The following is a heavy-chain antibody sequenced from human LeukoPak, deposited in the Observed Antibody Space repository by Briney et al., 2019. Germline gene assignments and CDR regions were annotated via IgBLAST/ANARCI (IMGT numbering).Heavy chain of an antibody. CDR3: ARDFFLGSSWYYRFDY. CDR2: IIPIFGTA. V-gene: IGHV1-69*06. Sequence: ASVKVSCKASGGTFSSYAISWVRQAPGQGLEWMGGIIPIFGTANYAQKFQGRGTITADKSTSTAYMELRRLRSDDPAVYYCARDFFLGSSWYYRFDYWGQGTLVTVSS. J-gene: IGHJ4*02. CDR1: GGTFSSYA. D-gene: IGHD6-13*01.